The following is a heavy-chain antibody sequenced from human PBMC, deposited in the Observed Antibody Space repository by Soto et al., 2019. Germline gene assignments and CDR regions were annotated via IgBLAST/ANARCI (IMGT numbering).Heavy chain of an antibody. V-gene: IGHV4-30-4*01. D-gene: IGHD3-10*01. CDR3: ARDQGGTMVRGASDI. CDR1: GGSISSGGYY. CDR2: IYYSGST. J-gene: IGHJ3*02. Sequence: PSETLSLTCTVSGGSISSGGYYWSWIRQPPGKGLEWIGYIYYSGSTYYNPSLKSRVTISVDTSKNQFSLKLSSVTAADTAVYYCARDQGGTMVRGASDIWGQGTMDT.